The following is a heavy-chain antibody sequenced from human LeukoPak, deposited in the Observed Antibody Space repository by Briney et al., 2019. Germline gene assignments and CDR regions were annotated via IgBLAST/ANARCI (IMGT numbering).Heavy chain of an antibody. CDR3: ASESSSDAFDI. V-gene: IGHV4-4*07. D-gene: IGHD6-6*01. CDR2: IYTSGST. CDR1: GGSISSYY. J-gene: IGHJ3*02. Sequence: SETLSLTCTVSGGSISSYYWSWIRQPAGKGLEWIGRIYTSGSTNYNPSLKSRVTISVDTSKNQFSLELSSVTAADTAVYYCASESSSDAFDIWGQGTMVTVSS.